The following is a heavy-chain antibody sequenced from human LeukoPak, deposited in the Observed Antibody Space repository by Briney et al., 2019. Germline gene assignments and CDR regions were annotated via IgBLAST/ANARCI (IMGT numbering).Heavy chain of an antibody. Sequence: ASVKVSCKVSGYTLTELSMHWVRQAPGKGLERMGGFDPEDGETIYAQKFQGRVTMTEDTSTDTAYMELSSLRSEDTAVYYCATDLVGRDGYNFERNLDYWGQGTLVTVSS. CDR1: GYTLTELS. J-gene: IGHJ4*02. D-gene: IGHD5-24*01. CDR3: ATDLVGRDGYNFERNLDY. V-gene: IGHV1-24*01. CDR2: FDPEDGET.